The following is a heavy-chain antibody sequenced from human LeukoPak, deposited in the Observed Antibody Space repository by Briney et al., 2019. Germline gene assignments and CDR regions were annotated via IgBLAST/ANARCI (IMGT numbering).Heavy chain of an antibody. J-gene: IGHJ4*02. CDR2: ISESGGST. CDR3: AKGKDSGYDFAFDY. CDR1: GFTFSTYA. Sequence: GGSLRLSCAASGFTFSTYAMSWVRQAPGKGLEWVSGISESGGSTDYADSVKGRFTISRDNSKNTLYLQMNSLRAEDTAVYYCAKGKDSGYDFAFDYWGQGTLVTVSS. D-gene: IGHD5-12*01. V-gene: IGHV3-23*01.